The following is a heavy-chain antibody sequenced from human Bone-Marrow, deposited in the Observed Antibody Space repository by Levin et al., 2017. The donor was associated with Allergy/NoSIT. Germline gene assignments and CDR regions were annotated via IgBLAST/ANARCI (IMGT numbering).Heavy chain of an antibody. CDR1: GFTFSSYA. Sequence: GGSLRLSCAASGFTFSSYAMHWVRQAPGKGLEWVAVISYDGSNKYYADSVKGRFTISRDNSKNTLYLQMNSLRAEDTAVYYCARESLTSGYSYGPLDYWGQGTLVTVSS. V-gene: IGHV3-30*04. CDR3: ARESLTSGYSYGPLDY. CDR2: ISYDGSNK. J-gene: IGHJ4*02. D-gene: IGHD5-18*01.